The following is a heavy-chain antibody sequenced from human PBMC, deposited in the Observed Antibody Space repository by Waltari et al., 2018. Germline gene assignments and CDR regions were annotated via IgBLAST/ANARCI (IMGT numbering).Heavy chain of an antibody. CDR3: ARDRGRGLYLDS. J-gene: IGHJ4*02. Sequence: WLGWFRQSPGKGLEWIGQVHGSGKTHYNPSLESRVSISKDTSNKEFSLKLTFATAADTAVYYCARDRGRGLYLDSWGQGILVTVSP. D-gene: IGHD2-15*01. CDR1: W. CDR2: VHGSGKT. V-gene: IGHV4-4*02.